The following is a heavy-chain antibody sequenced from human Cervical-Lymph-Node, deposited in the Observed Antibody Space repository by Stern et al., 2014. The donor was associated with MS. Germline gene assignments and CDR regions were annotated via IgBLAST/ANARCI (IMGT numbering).Heavy chain of an antibody. J-gene: IGHJ4*02. CDR2: ISGSGGST. CDR1: GFTFSSYA. CDR3: AKGYYDSSGYIYYFDY. Sequence: VQLVESGGGLVQPGGSLRLSCAASGFTFSSYAMSWVRQAPGKGLEWVSAISGSGGSTYYADSVKGRFTISRDNSKNTLYLQMNSLRAEDTAVYYCAKGYYDSSGYIYYFDYWGQGTLVTVSS. D-gene: IGHD3-22*01. V-gene: IGHV3-23*04.